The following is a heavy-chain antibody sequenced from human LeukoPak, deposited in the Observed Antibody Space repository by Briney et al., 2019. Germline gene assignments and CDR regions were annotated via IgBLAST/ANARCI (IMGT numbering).Heavy chain of an antibody. D-gene: IGHD2-2*01. CDR3: ARHGGVVVPTAPAAFDI. V-gene: IGHV4-4*07. Sequence: KPSETLSLTCTVSGGSISSYYWSWIRQPAGKGLEWIGRIYPSGSTNYNPSLKSRVTMSVDTSKNQFSLKLSSVTAADTAVYYCARHGGVVVPTAPAAFDIWGQGTMVTVS. CDR2: IYPSGST. J-gene: IGHJ3*02. CDR1: GGSISSYY.